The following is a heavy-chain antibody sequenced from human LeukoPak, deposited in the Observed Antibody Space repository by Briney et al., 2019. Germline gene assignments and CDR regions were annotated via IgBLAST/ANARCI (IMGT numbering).Heavy chain of an antibody. D-gene: IGHD3-22*01. Sequence: PGGSLRLSCAASGFTFSSYAMSWVRQAPGKGLEWVSAISGSGGSTYYADSVKGRFTISRDNSKNTLYLQMNSLRAEDTAVYYCAKDLVYDSSGAPFDYWGQGTLVTVSS. CDR1: GFTFSSYA. J-gene: IGHJ4*02. CDR3: AKDLVYDSSGAPFDY. V-gene: IGHV3-23*01. CDR2: ISGSGGST.